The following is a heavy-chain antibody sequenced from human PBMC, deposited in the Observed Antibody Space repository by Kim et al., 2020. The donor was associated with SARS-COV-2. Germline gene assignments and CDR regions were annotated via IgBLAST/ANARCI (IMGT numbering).Heavy chain of an antibody. V-gene: IGHV4-31*03. CDR1: GGSISSGGYY. J-gene: IGHJ1*01. CDR3: ARDNPYGSSTSCYYS. Sequence: SETLSLTCTVSGGSISSGGYYWSWIRQHPGKGLEWIGYIYYSGSTYYNPSLKSRVTISVDTSKNQFSLKLSSVTAADTAVYYCARDNPYGSSTSCYYSWGQGTLVTVAS. CDR2: IYYSGST. D-gene: IGHD2-2*01.